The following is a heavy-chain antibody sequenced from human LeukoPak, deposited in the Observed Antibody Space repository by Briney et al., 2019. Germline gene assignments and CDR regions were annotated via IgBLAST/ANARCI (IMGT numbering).Heavy chain of an antibody. CDR3: AIRTHEGGYCSGGSCYQIDY. V-gene: IGHV4-39*07. D-gene: IGHD2-15*01. CDR2: IYYSGST. Sequence: SETLSLTCTVSGGSISSSSYYWGWVRQPPGKGLEWIGSIYYSGSTYYNPSLKSRVTMTRDTSTSTVYMELSSLRSEDTAVYYCAIRTHEGGYCSGGSCYQIDYWGQGTLVTVPS. CDR1: GGSISSSSYY. J-gene: IGHJ4*02.